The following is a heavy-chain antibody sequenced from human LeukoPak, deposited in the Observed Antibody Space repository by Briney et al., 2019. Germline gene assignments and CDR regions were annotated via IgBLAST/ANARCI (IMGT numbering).Heavy chain of an antibody. CDR1: GGSFSGYY. CDR2: INHSGST. V-gene: IGHV4-34*01. J-gene: IGHJ3*02. D-gene: IGHD2-2*01. Sequence: PSETLSLTCAVYGGSFSGYYWSWIRQPPGKGLEWIGEINHSGSTNYNPSLKSRVTISVDTSKNQFSLKLSSVTAADTAVYYCARARGPRPGSQLFDIWGQGTMVTVSS. CDR3: ARARGPRPGSQLFDI.